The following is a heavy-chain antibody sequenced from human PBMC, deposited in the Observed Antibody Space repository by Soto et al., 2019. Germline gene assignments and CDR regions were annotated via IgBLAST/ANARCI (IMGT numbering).Heavy chain of an antibody. Sequence: ASVKVSCKASGYTFTGYYMHWVRQAPGQGLEWMGWINPNSGGTNYAQKFQGWVTMTRDTSISTAYMELSRLRSDDTAVYYCARSXMYSSSWPNDYYYGMDVWGQGTTVTVSS. D-gene: IGHD6-13*01. CDR2: INPNSGGT. V-gene: IGHV1-2*04. CDR3: ARSXMYSSSWPNDYYYGMDV. CDR1: GYTFTGYY. J-gene: IGHJ6*02.